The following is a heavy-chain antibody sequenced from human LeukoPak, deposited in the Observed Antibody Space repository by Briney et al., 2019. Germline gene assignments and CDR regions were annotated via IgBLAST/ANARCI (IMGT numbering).Heavy chain of an antibody. D-gene: IGHD5-12*01. CDR3: ASGYSGYAGFGP. V-gene: IGHV4-30-4*01. CDR1: GGSISSGDYY. J-gene: IGHJ5*02. Sequence: PSQTLSLTCTVSGGSISSGDYYWSWIRQPPGKGLEWIGEINHSGSTNYNPSLKSRVTISVDTSKNQFSLKLSSVTAADTAVYYCASGYSGYAGFGPWGQGTLVTVSS. CDR2: INHSGST.